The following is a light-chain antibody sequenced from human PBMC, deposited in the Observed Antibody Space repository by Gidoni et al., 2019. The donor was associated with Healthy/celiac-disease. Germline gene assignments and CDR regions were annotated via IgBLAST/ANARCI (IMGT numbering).Light chain of an antibody. V-gene: IGKV3-15*01. Sequence: IVMTQSPATLSVSPGERATLSCRASQSVSSNLAWYQQKPGQAPRLLIYGASTRATGIPARFSGIGSGTEFTLTISSLQSEDFAVYYCQQYNNWSKTFGQGTKVEIK. J-gene: IGKJ1*01. CDR3: QQYNNWSKT. CDR1: QSVSSN. CDR2: GAS.